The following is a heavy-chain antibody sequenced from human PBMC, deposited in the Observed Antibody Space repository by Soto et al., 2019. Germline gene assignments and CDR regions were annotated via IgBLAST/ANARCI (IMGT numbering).Heavy chain of an antibody. CDR2: ISDDGSNK. J-gene: IGHJ6*02. D-gene: IGHD3-3*01. V-gene: IGHV3-30*18. Sequence: PVGSLRLSCAVSGFTFSSYGMHWVRQAPGKGLEWVAVISDDGSNKCYADSVKGRFTISRDNSKNTLYLQMNSLRAEDTAVYYCAKDQVPDYDFGHLYYGMDVWGQGTTVTVSS. CDR1: GFTFSSYG. CDR3: AKDQVPDYDFGHLYYGMDV.